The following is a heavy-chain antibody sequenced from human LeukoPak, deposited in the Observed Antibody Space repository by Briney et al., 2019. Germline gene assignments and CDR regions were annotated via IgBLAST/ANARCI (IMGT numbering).Heavy chain of an antibody. J-gene: IGHJ4*02. D-gene: IGHD3-22*01. CDR2: IYTSGGT. V-gene: IGHV4-4*07. Sequence: SQSLSLTCSVFTASISNYLAGCIRPPAGDGREWVGSIYTSGGTDYNTSLRSRVTMSVDTSTNQFSLKLPSMTAADTAVYYCARESKSYDGSGFYHDYWGQGTLVAVSS. CDR3: ARESKSYDGSGFYHDY. CDR1: TASISNYL.